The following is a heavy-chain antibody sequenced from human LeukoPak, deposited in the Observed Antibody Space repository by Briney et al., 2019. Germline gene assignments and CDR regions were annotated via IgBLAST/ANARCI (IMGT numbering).Heavy chain of an antibody. CDR3: AKDGGPCFEY. CDR1: GFTFSSYG. J-gene: IGHJ4*02. Sequence: GGSLRLSCAASGFTFSSYGMHWVRQAPGKGLEWVAVISHDGSNKYYADSVKGRFTISRDNSKNTLYLQMNSLRAEDTAVYYCAKDGGPCFEYWGQGTLVTVSS. CDR2: ISHDGSNK. V-gene: IGHV3-30*18.